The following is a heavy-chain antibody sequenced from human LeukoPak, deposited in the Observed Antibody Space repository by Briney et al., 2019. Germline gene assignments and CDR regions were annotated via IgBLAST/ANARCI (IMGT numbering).Heavy chain of an antibody. CDR2: IIPIFGTA. Sequence: SVKVSCKASGGTFSSYTISWVRQAPGQGLEWMGGIIPIFGTANYAQKFQGRVTITADESTSTAYMELSSLRSEDTAVYYCGAIVVARGWFDPWGQGTLVTVSS. J-gene: IGHJ5*02. CDR1: GGTFSSYT. D-gene: IGHD2-2*01. CDR3: GAIVVARGWFDP. V-gene: IGHV1-69*13.